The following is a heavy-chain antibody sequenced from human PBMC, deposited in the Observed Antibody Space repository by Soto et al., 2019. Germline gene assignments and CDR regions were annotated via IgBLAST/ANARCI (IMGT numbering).Heavy chain of an antibody. V-gene: IGHV4-34*01. D-gene: IGHD3-9*01. CDR2: INHTGST. CDR1: GGSFSGYY. CDR3: ASSTLRFFDWSPKLTLDY. Sequence: PSETLSLTCAVYGGSFSGYYWSWIRQPPGRGLEWIGEINHTGSTDYNPSLKSRVTISLDTSKNQFSLKLSSVTAADTAVYYCASSTLRFFDWSPKLTLDYWGQGTLVTVSS. J-gene: IGHJ4*02.